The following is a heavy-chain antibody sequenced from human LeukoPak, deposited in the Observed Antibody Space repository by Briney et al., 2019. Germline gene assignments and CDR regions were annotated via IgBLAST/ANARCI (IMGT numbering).Heavy chain of an antibody. V-gene: IGHV1-69*01. CDR1: GGTLSSYA. Sequence: SVKVSCKASGGTLSSYAISWVRQAPGQGLEWMGGIIPIFGTANYAQKFQGRVTITADESTSTAYMELSSLRSEDTAVYYCARESHCSSTSCYLDYWGQGTLVTVSS. CDR2: IIPIFGTA. J-gene: IGHJ4*02. CDR3: ARESHCSSTSCYLDY. D-gene: IGHD2-2*01.